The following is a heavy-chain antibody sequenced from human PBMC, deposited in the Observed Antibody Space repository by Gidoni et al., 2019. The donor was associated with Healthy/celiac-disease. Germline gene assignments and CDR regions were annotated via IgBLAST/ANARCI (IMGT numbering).Heavy chain of an antibody. CDR2: ISGSGGST. CDR1: GFTFSSYA. V-gene: IGHV3-23*01. J-gene: IGHJ2*01. D-gene: IGHD2-2*02. CDR3: AKGSAVVPAAITLWYFDL. Sequence: EVQLLESGGGLVQPGGSLRLSCAASGFTFSSYAMSWVRQAPGKGRECVSAISGSGGSTYYADSVKGRFTISRDNSKNTLYLQMNSLRAEDTAVYYCAKGSAVVPAAITLWYFDLWGRGTLVTVSS.